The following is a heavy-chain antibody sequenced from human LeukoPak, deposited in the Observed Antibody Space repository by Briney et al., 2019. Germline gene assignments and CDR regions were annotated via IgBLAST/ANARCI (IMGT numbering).Heavy chain of an antibody. V-gene: IGHV3-74*01. D-gene: IGHD3-10*01. CDR3: ASDDGGY. CDR2: INTDGSST. Sequence: GGSLRLSCAASGFTFSSYWMHWVRQVPGKGLVWVSRINTDGSSTSYADSEKGRFTISRDNAKNTLYLQMDSLRAEDTAMYYCASDDGGYWGQGTLVTVSS. J-gene: IGHJ4*02. CDR1: GFTFSSYW.